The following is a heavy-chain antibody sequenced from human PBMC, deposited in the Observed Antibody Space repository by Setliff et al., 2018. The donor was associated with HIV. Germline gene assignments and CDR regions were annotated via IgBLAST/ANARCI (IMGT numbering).Heavy chain of an antibody. CDR1: GYSISNGYY. Sequence: KASETLSLTCALSGYSISNGYYWGWIRQPSGKGLEWIGSFYHSGSTFYNPSLRSRVTISVDTSQDQFSLRLTSVTAADTAVYYCAARNSGNPTRHFDYWGQGTLVTVSS. CDR2: FYHSGST. J-gene: IGHJ4*02. V-gene: IGHV4-38-2*01. D-gene: IGHD3-10*01. CDR3: AARNSGNPTRHFDY.